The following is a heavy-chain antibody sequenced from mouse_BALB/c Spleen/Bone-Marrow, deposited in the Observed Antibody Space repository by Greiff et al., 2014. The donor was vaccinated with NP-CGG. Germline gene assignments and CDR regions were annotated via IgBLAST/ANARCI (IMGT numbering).Heavy chain of an antibody. CDR3: AREGVYYGNPYWYFDV. CDR2: IRNKANGYTT. CDR1: GFTFTDYY. V-gene: IGHV7-3*02. Sequence: EVKLMESGGGLVQPGGSLRLSCATSGFTFTDYYMSWVRQPPGKALEWLGFIRNKANGYTTVYSASVKGRFTISRDNSQSILYLQMNTLRAEDSATYYCAREGVYYGNPYWYFDVWGAGTTVTVSS. J-gene: IGHJ1*01. D-gene: IGHD2-1*01.